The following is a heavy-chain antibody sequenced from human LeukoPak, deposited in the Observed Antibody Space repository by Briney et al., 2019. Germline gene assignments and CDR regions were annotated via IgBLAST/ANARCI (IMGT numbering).Heavy chain of an antibody. CDR1: GGSISSYY. CDR2: IYYSGST. D-gene: IGHD3-10*01. CDR3: ARATYYYGSGSYPAFDY. Sequence: SETLSLTCTVSGGSISSYYWSWIRQPPGKGLEWIGYIYYSGSTNYNPSLKSRVTRSVDTSKNQFSLKLSSVTAADTAVYYCARATYYYGSGSYPAFDYWGQGTLVTVSS. J-gene: IGHJ4*02. V-gene: IGHV4-59*01.